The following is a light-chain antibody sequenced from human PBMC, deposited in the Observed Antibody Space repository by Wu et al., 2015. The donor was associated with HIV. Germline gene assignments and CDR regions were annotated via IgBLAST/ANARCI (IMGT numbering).Light chain of an antibody. CDR2: TAS. CDR3: QHYYSIPWT. V-gene: IGKV1-NL1*01. Sequence: DIQMTQSPSSLSASVGDRVTITCRASQGISDSLAWYQQKPGQVPKLLLHTASRSQTGVPSRFSGSRSGTDYTLTINSLQPEDFATYYCQHYYSIPWTFGQGTKVEI. J-gene: IGKJ1*01. CDR1: QGISDS.